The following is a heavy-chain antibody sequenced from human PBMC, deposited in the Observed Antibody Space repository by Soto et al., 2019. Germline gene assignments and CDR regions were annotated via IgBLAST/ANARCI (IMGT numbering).Heavy chain of an antibody. CDR3: ASRTSGWYFDF. Sequence: GGSLRLSCAASGFTFSSYAMSWVRQAPGKGLEWVSVISGSGGSTYYADSVKGRFTISRDNSKNKLYLQMNSLRAEDTAVYYFASRTSGWYFDFWGQGTLVTVSS. J-gene: IGHJ4*02. D-gene: IGHD6-19*01. CDR2: ISGSGGST. CDR1: GFTFSSYA. V-gene: IGHV3-23*01.